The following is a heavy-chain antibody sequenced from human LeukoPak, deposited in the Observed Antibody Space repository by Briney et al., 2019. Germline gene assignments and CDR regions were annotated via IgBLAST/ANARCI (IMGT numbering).Heavy chain of an antibody. Sequence: SETLSLTCAVYGGSFSGYYWSWIRQPPGKGLEWIGEINHSGSTNYNPSLKSRVTISVDTSKNQFSLKLSSVTAADTAVYYCARPILGPWGQGTLVTVSS. J-gene: IGHJ5*02. CDR1: GGSFSGYY. V-gene: IGHV4-34*01. D-gene: IGHD3-3*01. CDR3: ARPILGP. CDR2: INHSGST.